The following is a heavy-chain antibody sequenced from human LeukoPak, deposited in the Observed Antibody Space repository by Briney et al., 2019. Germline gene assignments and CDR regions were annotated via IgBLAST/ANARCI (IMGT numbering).Heavy chain of an antibody. J-gene: IGHJ6*03. V-gene: IGHV4-59*01. CDR3: ARAGTYYYYYMDV. CDR1: GGSISSYY. CDR2: IYYSGST. Sequence: SETLSLTCTVSGGSISSYYWSWIRQPPGKGLEWIGYIYYSGSTNYNPSLKSRVTISVDTSKNQFSLKLSSVTAAGTAVYYCARAGTYYYYYMDVWGKGTTVTISS. D-gene: IGHD6-13*01.